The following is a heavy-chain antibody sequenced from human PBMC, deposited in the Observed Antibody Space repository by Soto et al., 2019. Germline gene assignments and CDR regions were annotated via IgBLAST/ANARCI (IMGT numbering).Heavy chain of an antibody. Sequence: GGSLRLSCAASGFTFSSYAMHWVRQAPGKGLEWVAVISYDGSNKYYADSVKGRFTISRDNSKNTLYLQMNSLRAEDTSVYYLARDLREMATHSFDDFDIWGPGTMVTVSS. J-gene: IGHJ3*02. CDR2: ISYDGSNK. D-gene: IGHD3-16*01. CDR3: ARDLREMATHSFDDFDI. CDR1: GFTFSSYA. V-gene: IGHV3-30-3*01.